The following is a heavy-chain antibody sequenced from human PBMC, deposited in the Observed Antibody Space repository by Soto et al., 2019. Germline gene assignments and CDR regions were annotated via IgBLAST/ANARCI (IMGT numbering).Heavy chain of an antibody. J-gene: IGHJ4*02. D-gene: IGHD1-26*01. CDR3: ARDSWELLRGDYFDY. CDR2: ISSSGSTI. CDR1: GFTFSSYE. Sequence: PGGSLRLSCAASGFTFSSYEMSWVRQAPGKGLEWVSYISSSGSTIYYADSVKGRFTISRDNAKNSLYLQMNSLRAEDTAVDYCARDSWELLRGDYFDYWGQGTLVTVSS. V-gene: IGHV3-48*03.